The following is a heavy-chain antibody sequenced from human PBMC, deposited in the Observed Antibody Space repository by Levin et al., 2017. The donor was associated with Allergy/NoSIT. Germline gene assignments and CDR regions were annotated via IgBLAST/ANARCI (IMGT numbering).Heavy chain of an antibody. CDR2: ISYDGSNK. D-gene: IGHD5-12*01. J-gene: IGHJ5*02. CDR3: AKDPSGYDLYNWFDP. CDR1: GFTFSSYG. Sequence: GGSLRLSCAASGFTFSSYGMHWVRQAPGKGLEWVAVISYDGSNKYYADSVKGRFTISRDNSKNTLYLQMNSLRAEDTAVYYCAKDPSGYDLYNWFDPWGQGTLVTVSS. V-gene: IGHV3-30*18.